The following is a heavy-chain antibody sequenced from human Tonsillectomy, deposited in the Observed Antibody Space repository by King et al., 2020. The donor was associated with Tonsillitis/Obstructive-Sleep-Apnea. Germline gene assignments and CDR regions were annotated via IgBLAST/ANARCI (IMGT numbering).Heavy chain of an antibody. CDR2: IYSGGYT. CDR3: ARDRKEMGTIYYFDY. D-gene: IGHD5-24*01. Sequence: VQLVESGGGLIQPGGSLRLSCAASGFTVSSNYMSWVRQAPGKGLEWVSVIYSGGYTYYADSVKGRFTISRDSSKNTLYLQMNSLRAEDTAVYYCARDRKEMGTIYYFDYWGQGPLVPVSS. CDR1: GFTVSSNY. J-gene: IGHJ4*02. V-gene: IGHV3-53*01.